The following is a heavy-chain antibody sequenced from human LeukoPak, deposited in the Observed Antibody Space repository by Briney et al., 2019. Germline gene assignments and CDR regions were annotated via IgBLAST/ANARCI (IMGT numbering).Heavy chain of an antibody. V-gene: IGHV1-18*04. J-gene: IGHJ4*02. CDR3: ARDRGVRVVPFDY. Sequence: ASVKVSCKASGYTFTGYYMHWVRQAPGQGLEWMGWISAYNGNTNYAQKLQGRVTMTTDTSTSTAYMELRSLRSDDTAVYYCARDRGVRVVPFDYWGQGTLVTVSS. CDR2: ISAYNGNT. D-gene: IGHD3-10*01. CDR1: GYTFTGYY.